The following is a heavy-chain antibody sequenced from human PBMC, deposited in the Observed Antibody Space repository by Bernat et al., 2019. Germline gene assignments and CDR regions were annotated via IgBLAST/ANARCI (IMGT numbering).Heavy chain of an antibody. CDR3: ARAPRYYDFGAY. Sequence: QVQLVESGGGVVQPGRSLRLSCAASGFTFSSYAMHRVRQAPGKGLEWVAVISYDGSNKYYADSVKGRFTISRDNSKNTLYLQMNSLRAEDTAVYYCARAPRYYDFGAYWGQGTLVTVSS. J-gene: IGHJ4*02. CDR2: ISYDGSNK. V-gene: IGHV3-30-3*01. CDR1: GFTFSSYA. D-gene: IGHD3-3*01.